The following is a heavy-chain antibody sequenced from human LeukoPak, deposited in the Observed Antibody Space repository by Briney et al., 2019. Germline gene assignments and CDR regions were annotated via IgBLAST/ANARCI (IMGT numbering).Heavy chain of an antibody. J-gene: IGHJ4*02. CDR2: VRYDGSNK. V-gene: IGHV3-30*02. Sequence: GGSLRLSCAASGSFRNYGMHWVRQAPGKGLEWVAFVRYDGSNKYYADSVKGRFTISRDRSNNTMYLQMSSLRSEDTAVYYCAEDHTEWDYGGNWPFDYWGRGTLVTVSS. CDR3: AEDHTEWDYGGNWPFDY. D-gene: IGHD4-23*01. CDR1: GSFRNYG.